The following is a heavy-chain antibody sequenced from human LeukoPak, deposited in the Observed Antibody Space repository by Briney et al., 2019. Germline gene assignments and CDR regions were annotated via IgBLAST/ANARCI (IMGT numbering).Heavy chain of an antibody. D-gene: IGHD2-2*01. CDR3: ARAPKLVPAAYDY. J-gene: IGHJ4*02. V-gene: IGHV1-2*06. Sequence: ASVKVSCKASGYTFTGYYIHWVRQAPGQGLEWMGRINPNSGGTNYAQKFQGRVTMTRDTSISTAYMELSRLRSDDTAVYYCARAPKLVPAAYDYWGQGTLVTVSS. CDR2: INPNSGGT. CDR1: GYTFTGYY.